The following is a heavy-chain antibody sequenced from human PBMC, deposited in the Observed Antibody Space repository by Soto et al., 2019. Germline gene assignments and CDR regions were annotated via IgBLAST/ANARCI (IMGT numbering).Heavy chain of an antibody. D-gene: IGHD6-19*01. CDR3: AKGRSSGWWYFDY. Sequence: EVQLLESGGGLVQPGGSQRLSCAASAFTFSNYAMGWVRQAPGKGLEWVSAISGSGSTTYYADSVKGRFTISRDNSKNTLYPQMNSLRAEDTAVYYCAKGRSSGWWYFDYWGQGTLVTVSS. CDR2: ISGSGSTT. J-gene: IGHJ4*02. CDR1: AFTFSNYA. V-gene: IGHV3-23*01.